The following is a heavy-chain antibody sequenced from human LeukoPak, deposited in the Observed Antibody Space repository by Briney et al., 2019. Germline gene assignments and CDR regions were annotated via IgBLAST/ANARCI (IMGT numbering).Heavy chain of an antibody. J-gene: IGHJ4*02. CDR3: ARRTVTTDY. CDR2: INHSGST. Sequence: SETLSLTCAVYGGSFSGYYWSWIRQPPGKGLEWIGEINHSGSTNYNPSLKSRVTISVDTSKNQFSLKLSSVTAADTAVYYCARRTVTTDYWGQGTLVTVSS. CDR1: GGSFSGYY. V-gene: IGHV4-34*01. D-gene: IGHD4-17*01.